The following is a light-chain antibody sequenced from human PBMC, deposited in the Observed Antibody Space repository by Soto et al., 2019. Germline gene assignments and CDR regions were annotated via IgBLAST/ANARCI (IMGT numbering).Light chain of an antibody. V-gene: IGKV3-20*01. CDR1: QSLANSF. J-gene: IGKJ1*01. Sequence: EFVLTQSPGTLSLSPGERATLSCRASQSLANSFIAWYQQKPGQAPRLLIYDTSSRASGIPDRFSGSGSGTDFNLNIIKLQYEDFAVYYCQQYNKGPQWTFGQGTKV. CDR2: DTS. CDR3: QQYNKGPQWT.